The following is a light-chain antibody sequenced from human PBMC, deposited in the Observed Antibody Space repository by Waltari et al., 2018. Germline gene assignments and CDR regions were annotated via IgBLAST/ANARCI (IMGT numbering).Light chain of an antibody. CDR2: DTT. CDR1: PGAVTSGHY. Sequence: QAVVTQEPSLTVSPGGTVPLTCGSSPGAVTSGHYPSWFQQKPGQAPMTLIYDTTIKHSWTPARFSASLLGDKAALSLSGAQPEDEAVYYCLLSFRGPYMVFGGGTKLTVL. J-gene: IGLJ2*01. V-gene: IGLV7-46*01. CDR3: LLSFRGPYMV.